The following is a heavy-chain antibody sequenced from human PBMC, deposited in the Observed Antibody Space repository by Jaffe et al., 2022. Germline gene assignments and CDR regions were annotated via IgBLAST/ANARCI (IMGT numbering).Heavy chain of an antibody. V-gene: IGHV4-59*01. D-gene: IGHD4-17*01. CDR3: ATYRGHNGGSPDSSSWNRMTTVTIRSAFDI. CDR2: IYYSGST. J-gene: IGHJ3*02. CDR1: GGSISSYY. Sequence: QVQLQESGPGLVKPSETLSLTCTVSGGSISSYYWSWIRQPPGKGLEWIGYIYYSGSTNYNPSLKSRVTISVDTSKNQFSLKLSSVTAADTAVYYCATYRGHNGGSPDSSSWNRMTTVTIRSAFDIWGQGTMVTVSS.